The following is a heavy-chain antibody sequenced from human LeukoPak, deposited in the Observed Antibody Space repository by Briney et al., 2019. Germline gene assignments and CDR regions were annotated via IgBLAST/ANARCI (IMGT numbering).Heavy chain of an antibody. J-gene: IGHJ4*02. V-gene: IGHV4-34*01. CDR1: GGSFSGYY. CDR3: ARGLRRWLQFEPFDY. CDR2: INHSGST. Sequence: PSETLSLTCAVYGGSFSGYYWSWIRQPPGKGLEWIGEINHSGSTNYNPSLKSRVTISVDTSKNQFSPKLSSVTAADTAVYYCARGLRRWLQFEPFDYWGQGTLVTVSS. D-gene: IGHD5-12*01.